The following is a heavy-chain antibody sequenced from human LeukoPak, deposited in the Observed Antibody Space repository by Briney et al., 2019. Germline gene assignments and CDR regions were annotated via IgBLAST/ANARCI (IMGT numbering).Heavy chain of an antibody. V-gene: IGHV6-1*01. J-gene: IGHJ4*02. CDR2: TYYRSKWYN. CDR1: GDSVSSNSAA. D-gene: IGHD6-13*01. CDR3: ARLPPYSSSWYFDY. Sequence: SQTLSLTCAISGDSVSSNSAAWSWIRQSPSRGLECLGRTYYRSKWYNDYAVSVKSRISTNPDTSKNQFSLQLNSVTPEDTAVYYCARLPPYSSSWYFDYWGQGTLVTVSS.